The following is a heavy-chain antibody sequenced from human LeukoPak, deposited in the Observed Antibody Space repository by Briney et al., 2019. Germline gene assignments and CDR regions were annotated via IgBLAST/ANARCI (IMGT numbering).Heavy chain of an antibody. CDR1: GDTFTSYY. V-gene: IGHV1-46*01. J-gene: IGHJ4*02. CDR3: ATQDRNDYCSGGSCYSFDFDY. CDR2: INPSGGST. Sequence: ASVKVSCKASGDTFTSYYMHWVRQAPGQGLEWMGIINPSGGSTSYAQKFQGRVTMTRDTSTSTVYMELSTLRSEDTAVYYCATQDRNDYCSGGSCYSFDFDYWGQGTLVTVSS. D-gene: IGHD2-15*01.